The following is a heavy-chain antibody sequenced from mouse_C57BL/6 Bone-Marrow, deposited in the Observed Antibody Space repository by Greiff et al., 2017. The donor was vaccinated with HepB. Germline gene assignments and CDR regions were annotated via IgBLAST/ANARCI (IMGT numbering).Heavy chain of an antibody. J-gene: IGHJ3*01. CDR2: IYPGDGDT. V-gene: IGHV1-82*01. CDR1: GYAFSSSW. Sequence: VQLQQSGPELVKPGASVKISCKASGYAFSSSWMNWVKQRPGKGLEWIGRIYPGDGDTNYNGKFKGKATLTADKSSSTAYMQLSSLTSEDSAVYFCARRWLLRLAWFAYWGQGTLVTVSA. D-gene: IGHD2-3*01. CDR3: ARRWLLRLAWFAY.